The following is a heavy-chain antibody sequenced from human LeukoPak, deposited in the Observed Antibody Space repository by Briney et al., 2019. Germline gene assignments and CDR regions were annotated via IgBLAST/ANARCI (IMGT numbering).Heavy chain of an antibody. J-gene: IGHJ3*02. V-gene: IGHV4-59*01. CDR1: GGSISSYY. Sequence: SETLSLTCTVSGGSISSYYWSWIRQPPGKGLEWIGYIYYSGSTNYNPSLKSRVTISVDTSKNQFSLKLSSVTAADTAVYYCARDLGYSSSRYSSDAFDIWGQGTMVTVSS. D-gene: IGHD6-13*01. CDR2: IYYSGST. CDR3: ARDLGYSSSRYSSDAFDI.